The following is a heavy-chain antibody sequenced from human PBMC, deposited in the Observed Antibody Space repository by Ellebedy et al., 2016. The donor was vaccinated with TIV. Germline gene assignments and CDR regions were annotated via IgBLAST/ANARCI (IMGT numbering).Heavy chain of an antibody. V-gene: IGHV3-69-1*01. CDR2: INNGGNV. Sequence: GGSLRLSCAASGFALETRAMSWVRQAPGKGLEWVSSINNGGNVYEANSVKGRFTISRDNAKNSLYLQMNSLRAEDTAVYNCVSVRDDYGDYVGYWGQGTLVTVSS. D-gene: IGHD4-17*01. CDR1: GFALETRA. CDR3: VSVRDDYGDYVGY. J-gene: IGHJ4*02.